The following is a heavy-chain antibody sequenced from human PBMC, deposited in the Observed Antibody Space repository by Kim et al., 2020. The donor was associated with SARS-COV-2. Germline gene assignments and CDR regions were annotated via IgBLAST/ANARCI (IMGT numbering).Heavy chain of an antibody. CDR1: GFTFSSYA. Sequence: GGSLRLSCAASGFTFSSYAMSWVRQAPGKGLEWVSAISGSGGSTYYADSVKGRFTISRDNSKNTLSLQRNSLRAEDTAVYYCAKGAFTEDSPLYFDYWGQGTLVTVSS. D-gene: IGHD2-15*01. J-gene: IGHJ4*02. V-gene: IGHV3-23*01. CDR3: AKGAFTEDSPLYFDY. CDR2: ISGSGGST.